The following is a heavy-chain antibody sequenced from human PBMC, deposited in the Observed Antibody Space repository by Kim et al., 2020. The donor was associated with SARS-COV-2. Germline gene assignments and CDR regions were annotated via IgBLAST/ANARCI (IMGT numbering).Heavy chain of an antibody. CDR1: GGSFSGYY. Sequence: SETLSLTCAVYGGSFSGYYWSWIRQPPGKGLEWIGEINHSGSTNYNPSLKSRVTISVDTSKNQFSLKLSSVTAADTAVYYCARDSDCSGGSCYFSSVWFDPWGQGTLVTVPS. J-gene: IGHJ5*02. CDR2: INHSGST. D-gene: IGHD2-15*01. V-gene: IGHV4-34*01. CDR3: ARDSDCSGGSCYFSSVWFDP.